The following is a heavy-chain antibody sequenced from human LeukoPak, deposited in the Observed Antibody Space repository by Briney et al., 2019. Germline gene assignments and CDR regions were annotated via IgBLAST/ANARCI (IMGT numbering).Heavy chain of an antibody. D-gene: IGHD3-9*01. V-gene: IGHV1-8*03. CDR2: MNPNSGNT. CDR3: ARGFSDILTGNHYYYYMDV. CDR1: GYTFTSYD. Sequence: GASVKVSCKASGYTFTSYDINWVRQATGQGLEWMGWMNPNSGNTGYAQKFQGRVTITRNTSISTAYMELSSLRSEDTAVYYCARGFSDILTGNHYYYYMDVWGKGTTVTISS. J-gene: IGHJ6*03.